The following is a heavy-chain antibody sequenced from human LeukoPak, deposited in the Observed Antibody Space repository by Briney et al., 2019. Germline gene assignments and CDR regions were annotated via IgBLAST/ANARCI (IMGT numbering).Heavy chain of an antibody. CDR3: ARVGYDYGGNPDYYYYVMDV. Sequence: PSETLSLTCTVSGCSFSSYYWSWIRQPPGKGLEWMGYIYYSGSTNYNPSLKSRVTISVDTSKTQFSLKLRSVTAADTAVYYCARVGYDYGGNPDYYYYVMDVWGQGTTVTVSS. CDR2: IYYSGST. V-gene: IGHV4-59*01. J-gene: IGHJ6*02. CDR1: GCSFSSYY. D-gene: IGHD4-23*01.